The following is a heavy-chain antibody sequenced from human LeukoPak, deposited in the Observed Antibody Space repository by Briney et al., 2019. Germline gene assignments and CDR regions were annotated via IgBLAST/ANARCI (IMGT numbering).Heavy chain of an antibody. Sequence: SETLSLTCTVSGGSISSGPFYWSWIRQPAGKGLEWIGRIYTSGNTNYNPSLMSRVTISVDMSKNQFSLRLSSVTAADTAVYYCASPSPGFDPWGQGTLVTVSS. J-gene: IGHJ5*02. CDR3: ASPSPGFDP. CDR2: IYTSGNT. CDR1: GGSISSGPFY. V-gene: IGHV4-61*02.